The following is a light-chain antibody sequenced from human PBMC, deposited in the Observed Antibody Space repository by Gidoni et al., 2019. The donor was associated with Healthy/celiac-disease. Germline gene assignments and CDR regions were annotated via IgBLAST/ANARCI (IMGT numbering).Light chain of an antibody. CDR2: DDS. Sequence: SYVLTPPPSVSVAPGKTARITCGGNHIGSKSVHWDQQKPGQAPVLVVYDDSDRPSGIPERFSGSNSGNTATLTISRVEAGDEADYYCQVWDSSSDHVVFGGGTKLTVL. CDR1: HIGSKS. J-gene: IGLJ2*01. V-gene: IGLV3-21*03. CDR3: QVWDSSSDHVV.